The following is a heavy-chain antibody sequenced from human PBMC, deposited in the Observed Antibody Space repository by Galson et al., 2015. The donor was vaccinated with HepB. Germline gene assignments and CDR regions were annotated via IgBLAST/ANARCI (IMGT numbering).Heavy chain of an antibody. CDR1: GDSISNYY. Sequence: LSLTCTVSGDSISNYYWSWIRKPPGKGLEWIGYIYNSGSTNYNPSLKSRVTMSVDTSKNQFSLKLSSVTAADTAVYYCARRVSNGYGVWFDPWGQGTLVTVSS. V-gene: IGHV4-4*09. D-gene: IGHD5-18*01. CDR3: ARRVSNGYGVWFDP. J-gene: IGHJ5*02. CDR2: IYNSGST.